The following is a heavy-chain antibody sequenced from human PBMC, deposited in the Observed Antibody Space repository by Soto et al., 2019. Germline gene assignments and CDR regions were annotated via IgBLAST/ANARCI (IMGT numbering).Heavy chain of an antibody. V-gene: IGHV3-23*01. J-gene: IGHJ4*02. CDR3: ARSDDFWSGGDY. D-gene: IGHD3-3*01. CDR1: GFTFSSYA. CDR2: ISGSGGST. Sequence: GESLKISCAASGFTFSSYAMSWVRQAPGKGLEWVSAISGSGGSTYYADSVKGRFTISRDNSKNTLYLQMNSLRAEDTAVYYCARSDDFWSGGDYWGQGTLVTVSS.